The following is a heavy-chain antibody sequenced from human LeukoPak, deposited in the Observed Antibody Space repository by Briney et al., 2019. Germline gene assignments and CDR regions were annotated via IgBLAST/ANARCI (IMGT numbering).Heavy chain of an antibody. CDR2: ISGSGGST. CDR1: GFTFSSYA. J-gene: IGHJ4*02. Sequence: PGGSLRLSCAASGFTFSSYAMSWVRRAPGKGLEWVSAISGSGGSTYYADSVKGRFTISRDNSKNTLYLQMNSLRAEDTAVYYCANGAELWHKVYFDYWGQGTLVTVSS. CDR3: ANGAELWHKVYFDY. V-gene: IGHV3-23*01. D-gene: IGHD5-18*01.